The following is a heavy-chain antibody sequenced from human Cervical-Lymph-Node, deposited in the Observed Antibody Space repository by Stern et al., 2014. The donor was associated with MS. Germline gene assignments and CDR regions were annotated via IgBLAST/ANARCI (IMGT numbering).Heavy chain of an antibody. V-gene: IGHV3-30*18. CDR1: GFSFSDYG. CDR2: ISYDGTHK. CDR3: AKDLGGNAFDY. J-gene: IGHJ4*02. D-gene: IGHD4-23*01. Sequence: MQLVESGGGVVQPGRSLRLSCAASGFSFSDYGIHWVRQAPGKALEWVAVISYDGTHKYYTDSVKGRGTISRDNSKNTFYLEMNRLRSDDTAVYYCAKDLGGNAFDYWGQGTLVIVSS.